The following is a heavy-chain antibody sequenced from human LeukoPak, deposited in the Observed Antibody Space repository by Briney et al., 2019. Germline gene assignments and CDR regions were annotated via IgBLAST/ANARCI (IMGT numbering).Heavy chain of an antibody. CDR2: ISAYNGNT. J-gene: IGHJ6*03. V-gene: IGHV1-18*01. Sequence: GSVKVSCKASGYTFTSYGISWVRQAPGQGLEWMGWISAYNGNTNYAQKLQGRVTMTTDTSTSTAYMELRSLRSDDTAVYYCARARGSGSYYGHDYYYYYYMDVWGQGTTVTVSS. CDR3: ARARGSGSYYGHDYYYYYYMDV. D-gene: IGHD3-10*01. CDR1: GYTFTSYG.